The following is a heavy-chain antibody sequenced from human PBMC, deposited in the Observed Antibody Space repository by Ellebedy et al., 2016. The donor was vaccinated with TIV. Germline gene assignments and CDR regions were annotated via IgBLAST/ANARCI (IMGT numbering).Heavy chain of an antibody. Sequence: MPSETLSLTFTVPGGSISSYYWSWIRQPAGKGLEWIGRIYTSGSTNYNPSLKSRVTMSVDTSKNQFSLKLSSVTAADTAVYYCARTVVAANNWFDPWGQGTLVTVSS. D-gene: IGHD2-15*01. V-gene: IGHV4-4*07. J-gene: IGHJ5*02. CDR2: IYTSGST. CDR1: GGSISSYY. CDR3: ARTVVAANNWFDP.